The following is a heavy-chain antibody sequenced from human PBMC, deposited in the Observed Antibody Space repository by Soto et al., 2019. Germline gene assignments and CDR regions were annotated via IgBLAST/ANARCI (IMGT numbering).Heavy chain of an antibody. CDR1: GGTFSSYA. D-gene: IGHD6-13*01. Sequence: SVKVSCKASGGTFSSYAISWVRQAPGQGLEWMGGIIPMFGTGNYAQKFQGRVTITADESTSTAYMELSSLRSEDTAVYYCARDSGNSSKWYSWFDPWGQGTLVTVSS. V-gene: IGHV1-69*13. CDR3: ARDSGNSSKWYSWFDP. J-gene: IGHJ5*02. CDR2: IIPMFGTG.